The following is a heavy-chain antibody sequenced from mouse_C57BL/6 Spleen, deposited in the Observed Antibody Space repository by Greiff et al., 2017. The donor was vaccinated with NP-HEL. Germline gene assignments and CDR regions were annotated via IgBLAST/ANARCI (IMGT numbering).Heavy chain of an antibody. CDR1: GFNIKDYY. D-gene: IGHD1-1*01. Sequence: EVKLVESGAELVRPGASVKLSCTASGFNIKDYYMHWVKQRPEQGLAWIGRIDPADGDTEYAPKFQGKATMTADTSSNTAYLQLSSLTSEDTAVYYCTTTFLIGAVVARDYWGQGTTLTVSS. J-gene: IGHJ2*01. V-gene: IGHV14-1*01. CDR3: TTTFLIGAVVARDY. CDR2: IDPADGDT.